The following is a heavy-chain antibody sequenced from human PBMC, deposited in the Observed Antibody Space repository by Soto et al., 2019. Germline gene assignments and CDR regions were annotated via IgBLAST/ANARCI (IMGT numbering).Heavy chain of an antibody. D-gene: IGHD3-9*01. J-gene: IGHJ6*02. CDR2: IYSGGST. CDR1: GFTVSSNY. V-gene: IGHV3-53*01. CDR3: ARGLLRYFDWLFYGMDV. Sequence: PGGSLRLSCAASGFTVSSNYMSWVRQAPGKGLEWVSVIYSGGSTNYADSVKGRFTISRDNSKNTLYLQMNSLRAEDTAVYYCARGLLRYFDWLFYGMDVWGQGTTVTVSS.